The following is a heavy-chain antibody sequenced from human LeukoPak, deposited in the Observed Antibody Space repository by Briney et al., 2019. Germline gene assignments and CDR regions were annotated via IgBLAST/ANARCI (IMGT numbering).Heavy chain of an antibody. J-gene: IGHJ4*02. D-gene: IGHD3-10*01. CDR1: GFTFNSYT. CDR3: ARDYRITMVRGVILDY. V-gene: IGHV3-30-3*01. CDR2: ISYDGSNK. Sequence: PGGSLRLSCAASGFTFNSYTMHWVRQAPGKGLEWVAVISYDGSNKYYADSVKGRFTISRDNSKNTLYLQMNSLRPEDTAVYYCARDYRITMVRGVILDYWGQGTLVTVSS.